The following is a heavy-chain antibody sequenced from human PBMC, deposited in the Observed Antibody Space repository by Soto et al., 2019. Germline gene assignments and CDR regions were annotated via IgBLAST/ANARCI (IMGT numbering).Heavy chain of an antibody. J-gene: IGHJ4*02. V-gene: IGHV4-34*01. CDR3: ARAPRYDYVWGSYRYFDY. Sequence: PSETLSLTCAVYGGSFSGYYWSWIRQPPGKGLEWIGEINHSGSTNYNPSLKSRVTISVDTSKNQFSLKLSSVTAADTAVYHCARAPRYDYVWGSYRYFDYWGQGTLVTVSS. D-gene: IGHD3-16*02. CDR1: GGSFSGYY. CDR2: INHSGST.